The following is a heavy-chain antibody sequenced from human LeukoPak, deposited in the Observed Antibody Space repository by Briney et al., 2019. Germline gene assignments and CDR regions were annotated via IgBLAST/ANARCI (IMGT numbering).Heavy chain of an antibody. D-gene: IGHD5-12*01. V-gene: IGHV1-18*01. CDR3: AREGVATIGGFSSRFDP. Sequence: ASVRISCKASGYTFSKYDISWVRQTPGQGFGWMGWISVYNAKTKYAQKFQGRVTMTTDTSTTTVYMDLRSLRSDDTAMYYCAREGVATIGGFSSRFDPWGQGTRVIVSS. CDR1: GYTFSKYD. J-gene: IGHJ5*02. CDR2: ISVYNAKT.